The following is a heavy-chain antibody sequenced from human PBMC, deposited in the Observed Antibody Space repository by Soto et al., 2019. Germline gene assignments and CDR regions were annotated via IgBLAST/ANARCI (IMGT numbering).Heavy chain of an antibody. D-gene: IGHD5-12*01. Sequence: PGGSLRLSCAASGFTFSDYYMNWIRQAPGKGLEWVSYISSSGSTIYYADSVKGRFTISRDNVKNSLYLQMNSLRAEDTAVYYCARDFGDIVATDWSYFDYWGQGTLVTVSS. V-gene: IGHV3-11*01. CDR2: ISSSGSTI. CDR3: ARDFGDIVATDWSYFDY. CDR1: GFTFSDYY. J-gene: IGHJ4*02.